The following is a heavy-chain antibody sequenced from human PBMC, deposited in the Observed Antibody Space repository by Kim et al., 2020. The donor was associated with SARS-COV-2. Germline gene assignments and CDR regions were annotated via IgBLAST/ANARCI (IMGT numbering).Heavy chain of an antibody. CDR1: GFTFSNYA. D-gene: IGHD5-12*01. V-gene: IGHV3-23*01. Sequence: GGSLRLSCAASGFTFSNYAMSWVRQAPGKGLEWVSAISGSGGSTYYADSVKGRFTISRDNSKNTLYLQMNSLRAEDTAVYYCAKGYSGYDQYNWFDPWGQGTLVTVSS. J-gene: IGHJ5*02. CDR3: AKGYSGYDQYNWFDP. CDR2: ISGSGGST.